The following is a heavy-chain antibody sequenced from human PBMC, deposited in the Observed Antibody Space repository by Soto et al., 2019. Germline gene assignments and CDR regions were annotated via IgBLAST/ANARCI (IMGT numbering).Heavy chain of an antibody. V-gene: IGHV4-30-4*01. D-gene: IGHD1-26*01. CDR2: IHHSGNT. Sequence: SETLSLTCTVSGGSLSGDFFWTWIRQPPGKGLEWIGFIHHSGNTCYNPSLKSRVMISDDTSKNQFSLKLSSVTAADTAVFYCARGTGVDGSHYLDSWGQGTLVTVSS. CDR1: GGSLSGDFF. J-gene: IGHJ4*02. CDR3: ARGTGVDGSHYLDS.